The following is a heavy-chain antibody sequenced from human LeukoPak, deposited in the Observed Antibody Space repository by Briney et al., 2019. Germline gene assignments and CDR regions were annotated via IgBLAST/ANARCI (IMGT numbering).Heavy chain of an antibody. J-gene: IGHJ4*02. CDR1: GGSFSDYY. Sequence: SETLSLTCAVYGGSFSDYYWSWIRQPPEMGLEWIGEINHSGSTNYNPSLKSRVSMSVDTSKSQFSLKLSSVTAADTAIYYYATIAAAGTVGWGQGTPVTVSS. CDR2: INHSGST. V-gene: IGHV4-34*01. D-gene: IGHD6-13*01. CDR3: ATIAAAGTVG.